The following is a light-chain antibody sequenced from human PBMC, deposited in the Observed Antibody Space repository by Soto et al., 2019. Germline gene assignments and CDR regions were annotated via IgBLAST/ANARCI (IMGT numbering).Light chain of an antibody. J-gene: IGLJ2*01. V-gene: IGLV2-14*01. CDR3: SSYTSSSTLV. CDR2: DVS. Sequence: QSVLTQPASVSGSPGQSITISCTGTSSDVGGYNYVSWYQQHPGKAPKFMSYDVSNLPSGVSNRFSGSKSGNTASLTISGLQAEDEADYYCSSYTSSSTLVFGGGTKLTVL. CDR1: SSDVGGYNY.